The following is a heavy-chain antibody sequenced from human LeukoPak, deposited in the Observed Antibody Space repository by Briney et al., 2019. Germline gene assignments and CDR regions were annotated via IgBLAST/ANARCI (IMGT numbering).Heavy chain of an antibody. J-gene: IGHJ4*02. CDR2: INSDGSSK. CDR3: AREGYTGTYPDY. CDR1: GFTFSSYW. Sequence: GGSLRLSCAASGFTFSSYWMHWVRQAPGKGLVWVSRINSDGSSKNYADSVKGRFTISRDNAKNTLYLQTNSLRAEDTAVYYCAREGYTGTYPDYWGQGTLVTVSS. D-gene: IGHD1-26*01. V-gene: IGHV3-74*01.